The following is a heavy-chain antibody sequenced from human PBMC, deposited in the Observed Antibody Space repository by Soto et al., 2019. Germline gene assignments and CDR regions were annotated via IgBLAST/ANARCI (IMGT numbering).Heavy chain of an antibody. Sequence: PGGSLRLSCAASGFTFSSYGMHWVRQAPGKGLEWVAVIWYDGSNKYYADSVKGRFTISRDNSKNTLYLQMNSLRAEDTAVYYCARDSTSYYDFWSGYYSFYYYHYGMDVWGQGTTVTVSS. CDR2: IWYDGSNK. CDR3: ARDSTSYYDFWSGYYSFYYYHYGMDV. D-gene: IGHD3-3*01. J-gene: IGHJ6*02. CDR1: GFTFSSYG. V-gene: IGHV3-33*01.